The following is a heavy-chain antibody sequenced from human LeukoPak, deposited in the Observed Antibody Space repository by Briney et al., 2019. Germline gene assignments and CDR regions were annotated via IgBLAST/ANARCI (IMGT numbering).Heavy chain of an antibody. V-gene: IGHV3-21*01. CDR2: ISGRSTYI. Sequence: PGGSLRLSCGASGFTFSSYSMNWVRQAPGKGLEWVSSISGRSTYIYYADSVKGRFTISRDNANNSLYLQMNSLRAEDTAVYYCAREPPVYGDLGIDYWGQGTLVTVSS. CDR3: AREPPVYGDLGIDY. J-gene: IGHJ4*02. D-gene: IGHD4-17*01. CDR1: GFTFSSYS.